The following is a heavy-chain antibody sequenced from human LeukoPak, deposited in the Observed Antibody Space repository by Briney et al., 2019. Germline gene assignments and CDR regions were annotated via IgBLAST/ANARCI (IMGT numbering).Heavy chain of an antibody. V-gene: IGHV3-23*01. CDR2: ISGSGGST. D-gene: IGHD3/OR15-3a*01. Sequence: GGSLRLSCAVSGITLSNYGMSWIRQAPGKGLEWVAGISGSGGSTYYADSVKGRFTISRRNPKNTLYLQMNSLRAEDTAVYFCAKRGVVIRVILVGFHKEAYYFESWGQGALVTVSS. J-gene: IGHJ4*02. CDR1: GITLSNYG. CDR3: AKRGVVIRVILVGFHKEAYYFES.